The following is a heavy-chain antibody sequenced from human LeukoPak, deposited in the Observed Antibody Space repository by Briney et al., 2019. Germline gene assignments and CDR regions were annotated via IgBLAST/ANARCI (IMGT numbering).Heavy chain of an antibody. V-gene: IGHV4-39*01. CDR2: IYYSGST. D-gene: IGHD6-6*01. CDR3: ARHGIYSSSALDY. J-gene: IGHJ4*02. CDR1: GGSISSSSHH. Sequence: SETLSLTCTVSGGSISSSSHHWGWIRQPPGKGLEWIGTIYYSGSTYYNPSLKSRLTISVDTSKNQFSLNLRSVTAADTAVYYCARHGIYSSSALDYWGQGTLVTVSS.